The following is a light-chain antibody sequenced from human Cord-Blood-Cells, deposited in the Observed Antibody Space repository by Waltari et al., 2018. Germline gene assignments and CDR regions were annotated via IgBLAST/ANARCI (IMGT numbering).Light chain of an antibody. CDR2: EVS. CDR3: VQGINLPLT. CDR1: QSLLHSNGKTY. Sequence: DIVRTETQISLSVTPGQPAAISCKSIQSLLHSNGKTYLYWYLQKPGQSPQLLIYEVSSRYSGVPDRFSGSGSGTQFTLKISRVEAEDFGAYYCVQGINLPLTFGGGTKVEIK. J-gene: IGKJ4*01. V-gene: IGKV2-29*02.